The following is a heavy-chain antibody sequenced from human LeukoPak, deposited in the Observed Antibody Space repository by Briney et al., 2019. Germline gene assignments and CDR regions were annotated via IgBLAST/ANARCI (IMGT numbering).Heavy chain of an antibody. V-gene: IGHV3-33*01. D-gene: IGHD6-19*01. J-gene: IGHJ4*02. CDR2: IFYDGSNK. CDR1: GFTFSNYD. CDR3: ARVGSAWSDFDY. Sequence: SLRLSCAASGFTFSNYDMHWVRQAPGKGLEWVAVIFYDGSNKYSADSVKGRFTISRDNSENTLFLQMNSLRAEDTAVYHCARVGSAWSDFDYWGQGTLVTVSS.